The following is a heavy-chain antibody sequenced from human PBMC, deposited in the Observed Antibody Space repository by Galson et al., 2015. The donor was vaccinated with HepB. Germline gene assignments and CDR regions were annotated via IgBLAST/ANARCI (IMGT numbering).Heavy chain of an antibody. CDR3: ARQSNWVPGMDV. D-gene: IGHD7-27*01. V-gene: IGHV5-10-1*01. CDR1: GYSFSSSW. Sequence: QSRAEVKAPGQSLMISFQSSGYSFSSSWITWVRQMPGKGLEWMGRIDPSDSTANYSPSFQGHVTISADKSISTAYLQWSSLKASDTAMYYCARQSNWVPGMDVWGQGTTVTVSS. CDR2: IDPSDSTA. J-gene: IGHJ6*02.